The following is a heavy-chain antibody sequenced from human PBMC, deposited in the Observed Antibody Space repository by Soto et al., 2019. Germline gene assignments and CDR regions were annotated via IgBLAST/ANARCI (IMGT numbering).Heavy chain of an antibody. Sequence: QVQLVESGGGVIQPGRSLRLSCAASGFSFSTYGMHWVPQAPGKGLEWVALIWYDGNNKYYVDSAKGRFTISRDNSKNTPFLEMSGLRAAETAVYYGAREGQGGYGMDVWGQGTKVTVSS. D-gene: IGHD3-16*01. CDR2: IWYDGNNK. CDR3: AREGQGGYGMDV. V-gene: IGHV3-33*01. J-gene: IGHJ6*02. CDR1: GFSFSTYG.